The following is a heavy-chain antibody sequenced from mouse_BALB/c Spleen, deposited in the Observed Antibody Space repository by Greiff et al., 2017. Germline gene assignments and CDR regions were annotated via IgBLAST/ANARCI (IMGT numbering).Heavy chain of an antibody. CDR3: ARAYYGSSSFDY. J-gene: IGHJ2*01. V-gene: IGHV5-15*02. Sequence: EVHLVESGGGLVQPGGSRKLSCAASGFTFSDYGMAWVRQAPGKGPEWVAFISNLAYSIYYADTVTGRFTISRENAKNTLYLEMSSLRSEDTAMYYCARAYYGSSSFDYWGQGTTLTVSS. CDR1: GFTFSDYG. CDR2: ISNLAYSI. D-gene: IGHD1-1*01.